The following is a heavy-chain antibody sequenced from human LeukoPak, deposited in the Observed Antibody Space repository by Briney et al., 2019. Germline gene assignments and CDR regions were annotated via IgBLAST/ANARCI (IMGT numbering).Heavy chain of an antibody. J-gene: IGHJ4*02. V-gene: IGHV4-34*01. D-gene: IGHD6-6*01. Sequence: SETLSLTCAVYGGSFSGYYWSWIRQPPGKGLEWIGEINHSGSINYNPSLKSRVTISVDTSKNQFSLKLSSVTAADTAVYYCARDSRIAARPVVDYWGEGTLVTVSS. CDR2: INHSGSI. CDR3: ARDSRIAARPVVDY. CDR1: GGSFSGYY.